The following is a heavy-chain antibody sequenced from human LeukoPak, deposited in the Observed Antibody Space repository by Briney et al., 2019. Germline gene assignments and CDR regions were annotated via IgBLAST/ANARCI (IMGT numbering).Heavy chain of an antibody. Sequence: GGSLRLSCGASGFTFSSYAMHWVRQAPGKGLEWVAVISYDGSNKYYADSVKGRFTISRDNSKNTLYLQMNSLRAEDTAVYYCASLELLGYWGQGTLVTVSS. CDR1: GFTFSSYA. CDR2: ISYDGSNK. V-gene: IGHV3-30-3*01. J-gene: IGHJ4*02. CDR3: ASLELLGY. D-gene: IGHD1-7*01.